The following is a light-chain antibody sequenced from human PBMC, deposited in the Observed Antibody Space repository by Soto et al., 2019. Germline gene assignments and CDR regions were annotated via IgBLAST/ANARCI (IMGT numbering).Light chain of an antibody. CDR3: CSYAGSYTWV. J-gene: IGLJ2*01. CDR1: GSDVGGYNY. V-gene: IGLV2-11*01. Sequence: QSALTQPRSVSGSPGQSVTISCTGTGSDVGGYNYVSWYQQHPGTAPKLMIYDVGNRPSGVPDRFSGSKSGNTASLTISGLQAEDEADYYCCSYAGSYTWVFGGGTKLTVL. CDR2: DVG.